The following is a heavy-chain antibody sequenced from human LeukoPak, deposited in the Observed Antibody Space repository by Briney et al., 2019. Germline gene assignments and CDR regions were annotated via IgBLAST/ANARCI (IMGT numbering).Heavy chain of an antibody. V-gene: IGHV3-23*01. J-gene: IGHJ4*02. CDR2: IWGSGGST. Sequence: GVSLRLSCAASGFTFSNYGMKWVRQAPGKGLVGVSGIWGSGGSTYSADSVKSRLIISRNNSNNMLNLQMNRLRAEDTAVYYCAKDLGLRVWGNYRPPAFDYWGQGTLVTVSS. CDR3: AKDLGLRVWGNYRPPAFDY. CDR1: GFTFSNYG. D-gene: IGHD3-16*02.